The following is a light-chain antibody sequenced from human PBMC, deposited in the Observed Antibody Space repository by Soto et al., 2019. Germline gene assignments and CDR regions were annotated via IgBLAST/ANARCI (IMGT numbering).Light chain of an antibody. J-gene: IGKJ5*01. V-gene: IGKV4-1*01. CDR2: WAS. CDR1: QSVLYSSNNKNY. CDR3: QQYYNTPIT. Sequence: DIVMTQSPDSLAVSLGERATINCKPSQSVLYSSNNKNYLAWYQQKPGQPPKLLIYWASTRASGVPDRFSGSGYGTDFTLTISSLQAEDVAVYYCQQYYNTPITFGQGTRLEIK.